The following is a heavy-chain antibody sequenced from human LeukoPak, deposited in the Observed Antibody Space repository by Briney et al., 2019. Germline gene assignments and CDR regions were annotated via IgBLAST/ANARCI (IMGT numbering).Heavy chain of an antibody. CDR3: ARLASHPYYYYYMDV. CDR1: GGTFSSYA. V-gene: IGHV1-69*13. J-gene: IGHJ6*03. Sequence: GASVKVSCKASGGTFSSYAISWVRQAPGQGLEWMGGIIPIFGTAYYAQKFQGRVTITADESTSTAYMELSSLRSEDTAVYYCARLASHPYYYYYMDVWGKGTTVTVSS. CDR2: IIPIFGTA. D-gene: IGHD2-2*01.